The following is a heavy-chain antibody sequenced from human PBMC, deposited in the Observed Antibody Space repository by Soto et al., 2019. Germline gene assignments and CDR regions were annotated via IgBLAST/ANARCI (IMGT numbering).Heavy chain of an antibody. CDR2: INPNTGVT. CDR1: GYTFIGFY. V-gene: IGHV1-2*02. J-gene: IGHJ6*02. CDR3: ARGPRYGMDV. Sequence: QVQLVQSGAEVKKPGASVKVSCKASGYTFIGFYMNWVRQAPGQGLEWMAFINPNTGVTNHAQKFQGRVTMTRDTSMSTGYMEVSRLRSDDTAVYYCARGPRYGMDVWGQGTTVIVS.